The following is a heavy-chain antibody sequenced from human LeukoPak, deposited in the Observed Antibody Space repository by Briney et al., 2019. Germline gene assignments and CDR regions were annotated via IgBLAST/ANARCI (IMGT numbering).Heavy chain of an antibody. CDR1: GYTFTSYG. CDR2: ISAYNGNT. J-gene: IGHJ4*02. CDR3: ARDLYDSSGYYPPDDY. V-gene: IGHV1-18*01. D-gene: IGHD3-22*01. Sequence: ASVKVSCKASGYTFTSYGISWVRQAPGQGLEWMRWISAYNGNTNYAQKLQGRVTMTTDTSTSTAYMELRSLRSDDTAVYYCARDLYDSSGYYPPDDYWGQGTLATVSS.